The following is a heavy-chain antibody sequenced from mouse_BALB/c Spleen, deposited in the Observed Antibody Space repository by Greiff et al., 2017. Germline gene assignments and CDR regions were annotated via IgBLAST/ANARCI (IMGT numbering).Heavy chain of an antibody. CDR3: ASKGYYYAMDY. D-gene: IGHD3-2*02. V-gene: IGHV5-6-5*01. J-gene: IGHJ4*01. Sequence: EVKVVESGGGLVKPGGSLKLSCAASGFTFSSYAMSWVRQTPEKRLEWVASISSGGSTYYPDSVKGRFTISRDNARNILYLQMSSLRSEDTAMYYCASKGYYYAMDYWGQGTSVTVSS. CDR2: ISSGGST. CDR1: GFTFSSYA.